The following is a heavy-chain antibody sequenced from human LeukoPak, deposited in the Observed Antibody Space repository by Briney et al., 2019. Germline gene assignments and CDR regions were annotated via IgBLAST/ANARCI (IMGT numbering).Heavy chain of an antibody. D-gene: IGHD6-13*01. J-gene: IGHJ4*02. Sequence: SETLSLTCTVSGGSISSYYWSWIRQPPGKGLEWIGYIYYSGSTNYNPSLKSRVTISVDTSKNQFSLKLSSVTAADTAVYYCARGIAAGGTAVGYWGQGTLVTVSS. CDR1: GGSISSYY. V-gene: IGHV4-59*01. CDR2: IYYSGST. CDR3: ARGIAAGGTAVGY.